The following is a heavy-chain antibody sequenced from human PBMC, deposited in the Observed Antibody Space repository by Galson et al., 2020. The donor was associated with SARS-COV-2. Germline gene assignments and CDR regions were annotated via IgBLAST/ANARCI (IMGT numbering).Heavy chain of an antibody. J-gene: IGHJ4*02. CDR1: GGSISSYY. CDR2: IYYSGST. V-gene: IGHV4-59*01. Sequence: SETLSLTYTVSGGSISSYYWSWIRQPPGKGLEWIGYIYYSGSTNYNPSLKSRVTISVDTSKNQFSLKLSSVTAADTAVYYCARSNKTPSSSPYYFDYWGQGTLVTVSS. D-gene: IGHD6-13*01. CDR3: ARSNKTPSSSPYYFDY.